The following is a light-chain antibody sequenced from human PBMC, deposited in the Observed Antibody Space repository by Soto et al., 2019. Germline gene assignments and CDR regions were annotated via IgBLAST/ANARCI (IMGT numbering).Light chain of an antibody. CDR2: AAS. J-gene: IGKJ5*01. CDR3: QQSYSTLLIT. V-gene: IGKV1-39*01. Sequence: DIQMTQSPSSLSASVGDRVTITCPASQSISSYLNWYQQKPGKAPKLLIYAASSLQSGVPSRFSGSGSGTDFTLTISSLQPEDFATYYCQQSYSTLLITFGQGTRLEIK. CDR1: QSISSY.